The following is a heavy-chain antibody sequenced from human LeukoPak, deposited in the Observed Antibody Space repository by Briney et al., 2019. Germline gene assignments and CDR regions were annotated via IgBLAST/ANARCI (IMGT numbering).Heavy chain of an antibody. CDR1: GGSFSGYY. CDR2: INHSGST. Sequence: SETLSLTCAVYGGSFSGYYRSWIRQPPGKGLEWIGEINHSGSTNYNPSLKSRVTILVDTSKNQFSLKLSSVTAADTAVYYCARGQYKWFGQRPSNYFDYWGQGTLVTVSS. D-gene: IGHD3-10*01. CDR3: ARGQYKWFGQRPSNYFDY. J-gene: IGHJ4*02. V-gene: IGHV4-34*01.